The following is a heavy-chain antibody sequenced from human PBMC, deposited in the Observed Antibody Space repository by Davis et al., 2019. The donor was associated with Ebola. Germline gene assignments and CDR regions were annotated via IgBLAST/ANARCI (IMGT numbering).Heavy chain of an antibody. CDR2: ISAYNGNT. D-gene: IGHD1-1*01. CDR3: ARAQFPTTSDH. V-gene: IGHV1-18*01. Sequence: ASVKVSCKASGYTFTSYAIHWVRQAPGQGLEWMGWISAYNGNTNYAQKLQGRVTMTTDTSTSTAYMELRSLRSDDTAVYYCARAQFPTTSDHWGQGTLVTVSS. J-gene: IGHJ4*02. CDR1: GYTFTSYA.